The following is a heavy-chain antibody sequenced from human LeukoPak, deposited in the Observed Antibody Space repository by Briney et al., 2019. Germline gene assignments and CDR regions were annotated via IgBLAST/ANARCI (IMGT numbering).Heavy chain of an antibody. CDR1: GGSISSSNW. Sequence: PSGTLSLTCAVSGGSISSSNWWSCVRQPPGNGLEWIGEIYHSGSTNYNPSLKSRVTISVDKSKNQFSLKLSSVTAADTAAYYCARVPYSSSWPGFDPWGQGTLVTVSS. D-gene: IGHD6-13*01. J-gene: IGHJ5*02. CDR3: ARVPYSSSWPGFDP. CDR2: IYHSGST. V-gene: IGHV4-4*02.